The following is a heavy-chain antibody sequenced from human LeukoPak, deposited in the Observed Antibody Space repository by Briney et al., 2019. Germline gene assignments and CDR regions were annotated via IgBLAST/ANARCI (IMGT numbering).Heavy chain of an antibody. CDR2: ISSSGSTI. D-gene: IGHD3-10*01. J-gene: IGHJ2*01. CDR1: GFTFSSYE. CDR3: ARVVPNLYYWYFDL. Sequence: GGSLRPSCAASGFTFSSYEMNWVRQAPGKGLEWVSYISSSGSTIYYADSVKGRFTISRDNAKNSLYLQMNSLRAEDTAVYYCARVVPNLYYWYFDLWGRGTLVTASS. V-gene: IGHV3-48*03.